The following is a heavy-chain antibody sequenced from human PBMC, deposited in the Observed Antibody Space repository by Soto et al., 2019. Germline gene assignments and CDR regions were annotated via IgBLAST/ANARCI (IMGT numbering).Heavy chain of an antibody. D-gene: IGHD2-2*01. V-gene: IGHV4-31*03. CDR2: IYYSGST. CDR3: ARDSIDPILEVHGFLCMDV. J-gene: IGHJ6*02. CDR1: GGSISSGGYY. Sequence: QVQLQESGPGLVKPSQTLSLTCTVSGGSISSGGYYWSWIRQHPGKGLEWIGYIYYSGSTYYNPSLKSRVTVSVDTYKNQFPLKLSSVTAADKAEYYCARDSIDPILEVHGFLCMDVWGQGTTVTDS.